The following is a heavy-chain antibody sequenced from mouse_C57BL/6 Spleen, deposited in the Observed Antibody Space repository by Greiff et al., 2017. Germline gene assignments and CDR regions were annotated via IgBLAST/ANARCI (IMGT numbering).Heavy chain of an antibody. CDR3: ARLGGSSFRRYFDV. Sequence: QVQLKQPGAELVKPGASVKLSCKASGYTFTSYWMQWVKQRPGQGLEWIGEIDPSDSYTNYNQKFKGKATLTVDTSSSTAYMQLSSLTSEDSAVHYCARLGGSSFRRYFDVWGTGTTVTVSS. V-gene: IGHV1-50*01. D-gene: IGHD1-1*01. CDR2: IDPSDSYT. CDR1: GYTFTSYW. J-gene: IGHJ1*03.